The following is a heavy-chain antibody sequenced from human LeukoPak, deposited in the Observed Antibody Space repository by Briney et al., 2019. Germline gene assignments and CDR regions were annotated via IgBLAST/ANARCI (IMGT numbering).Heavy chain of an antibody. CDR3: ARASGYSSGWYPSFDY. CDR2: ISAYNGNT. D-gene: IGHD6-19*01. CDR1: GYTFTGYY. V-gene: IGHV1-18*04. J-gene: IGHJ4*02. Sequence: GASVKVSCKASGYTFTGYYMHWVRQAPGQGLEWMGWISAYNGNTNYAQKLQGRVTMTTDTSTSTAYMELRSLRSDDTAVYYCARASGYSSGWYPSFDYWGQGTLVTVSS.